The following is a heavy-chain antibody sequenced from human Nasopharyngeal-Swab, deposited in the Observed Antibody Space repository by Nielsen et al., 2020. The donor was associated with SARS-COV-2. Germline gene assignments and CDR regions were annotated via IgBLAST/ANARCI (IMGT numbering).Heavy chain of an antibody. Sequence: ASVKVSCKASGYTFTSYAMNWVRQAPGQGLEWMGWINTNTGNPTYAQGFTGRFVLSLDTSVSTAYLQISSLKAEDTAVYYCARDRWELLLNYYYYGMDVWGQGTTVTVSS. CDR1: GYTFTSYA. CDR3: ARDRWELLLNYYYYGMDV. D-gene: IGHD1-26*01. J-gene: IGHJ6*02. CDR2: INTNTGNP. V-gene: IGHV7-4-1*02.